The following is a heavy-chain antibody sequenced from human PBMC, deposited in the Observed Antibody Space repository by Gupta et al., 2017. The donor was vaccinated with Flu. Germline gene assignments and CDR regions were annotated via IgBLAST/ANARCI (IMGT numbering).Heavy chain of an antibody. D-gene: IGHD6-19*01. CDR3: AKDRWIAVAPYYGFEP. J-gene: IGHJ5*02. V-gene: IGHV3-23*01. CDR1: D. Sequence: DMGWVRQAPGKGLEWVCAISGTGGRKYYADSVKGRFTISRDNSKNTLYLQMNSLRAEDNAGYYCAKDRWIAVAPYYGFEPWGQGTMVTVSS. CDR2: ISGTGGRK.